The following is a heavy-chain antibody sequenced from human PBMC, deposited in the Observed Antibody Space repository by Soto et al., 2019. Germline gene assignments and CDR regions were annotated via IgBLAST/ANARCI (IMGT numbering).Heavy chain of an antibody. Sequence: LEILSLTCTVSGGSISSYCWSWIRQPPGKGLEWIGYIYYSGRTNYNPSLKSRVTISVDTSKNQFSLKLSSVTAADTAVYYCARGYCSSTICYIWDNWFDPWGQGTLVTVSS. CDR3: ARGYCSSTICYIWDNWFDP. V-gene: IGHV4-59*01. J-gene: IGHJ5*02. CDR2: IYYSGRT. CDR1: GGSISSYC. D-gene: IGHD2-2*02.